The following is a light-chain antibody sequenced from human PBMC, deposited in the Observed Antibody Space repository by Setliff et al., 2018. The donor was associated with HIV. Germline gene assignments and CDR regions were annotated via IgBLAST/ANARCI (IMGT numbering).Light chain of an antibody. CDR1: QSISSY. CDR3: QQSYSTPQGLT. J-gene: IGKJ4*01. V-gene: IGKV1-39*01. Sequence: DIQLTQSPSSLSASVGDRVTITCRASQSISSYLNWYQQKPGKAPKHLIYAASSLQSGVPSRFSGSGSETDFTLTISSLQPEDFATYYCQQSYSTPQGLTFGGGTKVDIK. CDR2: AAS.